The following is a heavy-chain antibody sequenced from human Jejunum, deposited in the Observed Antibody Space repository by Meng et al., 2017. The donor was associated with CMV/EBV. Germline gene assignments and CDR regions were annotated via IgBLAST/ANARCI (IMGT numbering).Heavy chain of an antibody. CDR3: ARDLTREVTWGFDP. CDR2: IYYSGST. J-gene: IGHJ5*02. V-gene: IGHV4-59*01. Sequence: SGGSISSYFWSWIRQPPGKGLEWIGYIYYSGSTNYNPSLKSQVTISVDTSKNQFSLKLSSVTAADTAVYYCARDLTREVTWGFDPWGQGTLVTVSS. CDR1: GGSISSYF. D-gene: IGHD7-27*01.